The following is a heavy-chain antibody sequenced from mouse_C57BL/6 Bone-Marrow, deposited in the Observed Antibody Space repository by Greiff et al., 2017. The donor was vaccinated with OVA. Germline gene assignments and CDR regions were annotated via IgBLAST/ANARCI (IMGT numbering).Heavy chain of an antibody. V-gene: IGHV1-81*01. Sequence: QVQLQQSGAELVKPGASVKLSCKASGYTFTSYGIRWVKQSPGQGLEWIGEIYPRSGDTYYNEKFKGKATLTADKSSSTAYMQLRSLTSEDSAVYYCARDDVYASGCAYGCQGNLTTLSA. CDR3: ARDDVYASGCAY. J-gene: IGHJ3*01. D-gene: IGHD2-3*01. CDR2: IYPRSGDT. CDR1: GYTFTSYG.